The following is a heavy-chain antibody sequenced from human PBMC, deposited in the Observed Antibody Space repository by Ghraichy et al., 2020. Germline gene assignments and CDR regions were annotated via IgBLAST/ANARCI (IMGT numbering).Heavy chain of an antibody. CDR1: GGSINSSPYF. CDR3: ARHVST. V-gene: IGHV4-39*01. CDR2: ISYSGST. J-gene: IGHJ5*02. Sequence: SETLSLTCTVSGGSINSSPYFSGWIRQPPGKGLEWMGSISYSGSTYYNSSLKSRLTISLDTSKKHISLSLTSVTAADTAVYYCARHVSTWGQGTLVTVSS.